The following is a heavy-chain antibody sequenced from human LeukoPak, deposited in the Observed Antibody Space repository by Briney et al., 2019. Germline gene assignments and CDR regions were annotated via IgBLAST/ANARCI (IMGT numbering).Heavy chain of an antibody. CDR1: GGSISSYY. V-gene: IGHV4-59*01. Sequence: SETLSLTCTVSGGSISSYYWSWIRQPPGKGLEWIGYIYYSGSTNYNPSLKSRVTISVDTSKSQFSLKLSSVTAADTAVYYCARDDGGLVIPDYWGQGTLVTVSS. D-gene: IGHD3/OR15-3a*01. J-gene: IGHJ4*02. CDR2: IYYSGST. CDR3: ARDDGGLVIPDY.